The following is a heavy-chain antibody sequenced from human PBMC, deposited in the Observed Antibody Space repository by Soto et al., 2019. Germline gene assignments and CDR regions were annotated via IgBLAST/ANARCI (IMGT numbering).Heavy chain of an antibody. D-gene: IGHD3-16*02. CDR2: ISYDGSDK. J-gene: IGHJ4*02. CDR3: AKALGELSPESYDY. Sequence: PGGSLRRSCAASGFTFSSYAQHSVRQAPGKGLEWVAVISYDGSDKYYADSVKGRFTISRDNSKNTLNLQMNSLRADDTAVYYCAKALGELSPESYDYWGQGT. CDR1: GFTFSSYA. V-gene: IGHV3-30*18.